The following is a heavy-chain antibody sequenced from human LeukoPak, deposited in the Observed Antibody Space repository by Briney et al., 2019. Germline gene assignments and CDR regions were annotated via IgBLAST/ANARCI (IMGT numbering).Heavy chain of an antibody. D-gene: IGHD4-17*01. J-gene: IGHJ4*02. CDR2: INPSGGST. V-gene: IGHV1-46*01. CDR3: ASYNTVITAVGY. Sequence: GASVNVSCKASGYTFTSYYMHWVRQAPGQGLEWMGIINPSGGSTSYAQKFQGRVTITRDTSASTAYMELSSLRSEDTAVYYCASYNTVITAVGYWGQGTLVTVSS. CDR1: GYTFTSYY.